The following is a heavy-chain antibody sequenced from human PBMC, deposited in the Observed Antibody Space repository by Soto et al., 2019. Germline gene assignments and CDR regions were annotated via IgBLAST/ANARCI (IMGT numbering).Heavy chain of an antibody. CDR2: ISGSGGRT. J-gene: IGHJ4*02. CDR3: AKGRYSYDSSGHDY. Sequence: EVQLLESGGGLVQPGGSLRLSCAASGFAFSSHAMNWVRQAPGKGLEWVSGISGSGGRTYYADSVKGRFTISRDNSKNTLDLQMNGLRAEDTAVYYCAKGRYSYDSSGHDYWGLGTLVTVSS. D-gene: IGHD3-22*01. V-gene: IGHV3-23*01. CDR1: GFAFSSHA.